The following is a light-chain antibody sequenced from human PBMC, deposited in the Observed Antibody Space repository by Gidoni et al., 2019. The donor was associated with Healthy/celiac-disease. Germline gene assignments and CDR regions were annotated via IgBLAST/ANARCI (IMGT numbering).Light chain of an antibody. J-gene: IGKJ5*01. V-gene: IGKV1-39*01. CDR2: AAS. CDR3: QQSYSTPIT. CDR1: QSISSY. Sequence: DIQMTQSPSSLSASVGDRVTITCRASQSISSYLNWNQQKPGKAPKLLIYAASSLQSGVPSRFRGSGSGTDFTLTISSLQPEDFATYYCQQSYSTPITFGQGTRLEIK.